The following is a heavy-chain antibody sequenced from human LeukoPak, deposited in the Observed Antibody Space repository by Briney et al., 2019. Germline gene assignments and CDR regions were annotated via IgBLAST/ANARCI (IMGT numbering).Heavy chain of an antibody. Sequence: SETLSLTRTVSGGSISSGGYYWSWIRQHPGTGLEWIGYIYYSGSTYYNPSLKSRVTISVDTSKNQFSLKLSSVTAADTAVYYCARDLDYGGNFYAFDIWGQGTMVTVSS. V-gene: IGHV4-31*03. CDR2: IYYSGST. CDR3: ARDLDYGGNFYAFDI. CDR1: GGSISSGGYY. D-gene: IGHD4-23*01. J-gene: IGHJ3*02.